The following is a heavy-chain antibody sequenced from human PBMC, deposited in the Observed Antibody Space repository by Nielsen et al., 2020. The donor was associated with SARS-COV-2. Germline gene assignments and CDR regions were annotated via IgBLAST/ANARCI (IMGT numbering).Heavy chain of an antibody. CDR2: ISGNNGNV. V-gene: IGHV1-18*04. D-gene: IGHD2-21*02. Sequence: ASVKVSCKASANTFFSYSIIWVRQAPGQGLEWMGRISGNNGNVKYAQKFQGRVTLTTDTSTNTAYMEVRSLRSDDTAIYYCARDNYGGDGVDYWGQGTLVTVSS. CDR3: ARDNYGGDGVDY. CDR1: ANTFFSYS. J-gene: IGHJ4*02.